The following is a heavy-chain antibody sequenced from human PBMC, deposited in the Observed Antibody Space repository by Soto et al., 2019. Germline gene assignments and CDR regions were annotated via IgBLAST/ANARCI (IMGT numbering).Heavy chain of an antibody. Sequence: KPSETLSLTCAVYGGSFSGYYWSWIRQPPGKGLEWIGEINHSGSTNYNPSLKSRVTISVDTSKNQFSLKLSSVTAADTAVYYCARGRRVAARGGLDYWGQGTLVTVSS. J-gene: IGHJ4*02. CDR3: ARGRRVAARGGLDY. CDR2: INHSGST. CDR1: GGSFSGYY. D-gene: IGHD6-6*01. V-gene: IGHV4-34*01.